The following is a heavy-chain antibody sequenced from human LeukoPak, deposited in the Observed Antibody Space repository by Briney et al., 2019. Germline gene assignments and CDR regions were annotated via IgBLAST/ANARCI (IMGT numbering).Heavy chain of an antibody. Sequence: GESLKISCKGSGYSFTSYWIGWVRQMPGKGQEWMGVIYHDDSDTRYSPSFQGQVTISADKSISTAYLQWSSLKASDTAMYYCARQTRSSSSRHAFDIWGQGTMVTVSS. J-gene: IGHJ3*02. CDR1: GYSFTSYW. D-gene: IGHD6-6*01. CDR2: IYHDDSDT. CDR3: ARQTRSSSSRHAFDI. V-gene: IGHV5-51*01.